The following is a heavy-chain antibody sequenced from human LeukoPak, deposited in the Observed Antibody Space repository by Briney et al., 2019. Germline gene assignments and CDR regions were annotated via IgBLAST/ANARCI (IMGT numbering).Heavy chain of an antibody. Sequence: SETLSLTCTVSGGSISSSRYYWGWIRQPPGRGLEWIGSIYYSGSTYYNPSLKSRVTISLETSKNQFSLNLRSVTAADTAVYYCARGKGSGWYLTTYYFDYWGQGTLVTVSS. D-gene: IGHD6-19*01. V-gene: IGHV4-39*07. CDR3: ARGKGSGWYLTTYYFDY. J-gene: IGHJ4*02. CDR1: GGSISSSRYY. CDR2: IYYSGST.